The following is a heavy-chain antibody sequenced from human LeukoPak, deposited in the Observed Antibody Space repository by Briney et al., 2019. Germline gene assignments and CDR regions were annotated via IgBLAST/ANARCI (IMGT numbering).Heavy chain of an antibody. Sequence: SETLSLTCTVSGGSISSSSYYWGWIRQPPGKGLEWIGSIYYSGSTYYNPSLKSRVTISVDTSKNQFSLKLSSVTAADTAVYYCERHHVSPLAARPAGWFDPWGQGTLVTVSS. D-gene: IGHD6-6*01. CDR2: IYYSGST. CDR3: ERHHVSPLAARPAGWFDP. CDR1: GGSISSSSYY. J-gene: IGHJ5*02. V-gene: IGHV4-39*01.